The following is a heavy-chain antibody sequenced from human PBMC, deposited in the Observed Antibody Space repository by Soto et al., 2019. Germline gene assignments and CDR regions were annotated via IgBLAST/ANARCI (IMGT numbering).Heavy chain of an antibody. CDR3: ARHRDYYYIYYGMDV. D-gene: IGHD5-12*01. Sequence: QVQLQQWGAGLLKPSETLSLTCAVQGESFSGYYWTWIRQSPGQGLEWIGEINNGGSTTYNPSLKGRVTVSLDTSKNHFSLNLSSVTAADSAVYFCARHRDYYYIYYGMDVWGQGTTVTVSS. V-gene: IGHV4-34*01. CDR1: GESFSGYY. J-gene: IGHJ6*02. CDR2: INNGGST.